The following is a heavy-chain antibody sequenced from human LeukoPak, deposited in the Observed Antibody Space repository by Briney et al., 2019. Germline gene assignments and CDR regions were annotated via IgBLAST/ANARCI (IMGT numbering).Heavy chain of an antibody. CDR2: IYYSGST. J-gene: IGHJ3*02. CDR1: GGSISSSSYY. CDR3: ARHPIWFGELYHAFDI. V-gene: IGHV4-39*01. Sequence: SETLSPTCTVSGGSISSSSYYWGWIRQPPGKGLEWIGSIYYSGSTYYNPSLKSRVTISVDTSKNQFSLKLSSVTAADTAVYYCARHPIWFGELYHAFDIWGQGTMVTVSS. D-gene: IGHD3-10*01.